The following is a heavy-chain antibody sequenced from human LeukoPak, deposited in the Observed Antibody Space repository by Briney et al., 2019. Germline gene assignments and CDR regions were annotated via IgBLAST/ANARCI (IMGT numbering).Heavy chain of an antibody. V-gene: IGHV3-7*01. J-gene: IGHJ4*02. Sequence: GGSLRLSCAASGFTFSSYWMSWVRQAPGKGLEWVANIKQDGSEKYYVDSVKGRFTISRDNAKDSLYLQMNSLRAEDTAVYYCARGNVAVSRDYWGQGTLATVSS. D-gene: IGHD2-15*01. CDR1: GFTFSSYW. CDR3: ARGNVAVSRDY. CDR2: IKQDGSEK.